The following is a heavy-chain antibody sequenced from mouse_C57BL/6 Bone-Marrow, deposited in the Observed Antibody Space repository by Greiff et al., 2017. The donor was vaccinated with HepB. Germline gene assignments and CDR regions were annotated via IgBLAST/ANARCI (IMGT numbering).Heavy chain of an antibody. Sequence: VQLQQSGAELVRPGTSVKVSCKASGYAFTNYLIEWVKQRPGQGLEWIGVINPGSGSTNYNEKFKSKATLTVDKSSSTAYMQLSSLTSEDSAVYYCARGGSLDYWGQGTTLTVSS. CDR3: ARGGSLDY. CDR1: GYAFTNYL. CDR2: INPGSGST. D-gene: IGHD1-1*02. V-gene: IGHV1-54*01. J-gene: IGHJ2*01.